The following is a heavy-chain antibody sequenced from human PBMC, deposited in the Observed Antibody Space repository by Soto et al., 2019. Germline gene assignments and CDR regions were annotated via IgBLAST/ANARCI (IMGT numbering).Heavy chain of an antibody. D-gene: IGHD4-17*01. CDR1: GGSFSGYY. CDR3: ARTVTKYYFDY. V-gene: IGHV4-34*01. CDR2: INHSGST. J-gene: IGHJ4*02. Sequence: QVQLQQWGAGLLKPSETLSLTCAVYGGSFSGYYWSWIRQPPGKGLEWIGEINHSGSTNSNPSLKSRVTISVDTSKNQFSLKLSSVTAADTAVYYCARTVTKYYFDYWGQGTLVTVSS.